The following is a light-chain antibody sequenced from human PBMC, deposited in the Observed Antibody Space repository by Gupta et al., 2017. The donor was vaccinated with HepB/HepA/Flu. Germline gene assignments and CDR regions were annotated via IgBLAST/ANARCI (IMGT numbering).Light chain of an antibody. V-gene: IGKV1-9*01. CDR1: QDITTY. CDR3: QQLYNYPLT. J-gene: IGKJ3*01. CDR2: AAS. Sequence: DIQLTQSPSLLSASVGDRVTITCRASQDITTYLVWYQQEPGKAPQVLIYAASTLRSGVPSRFRGSGSGTEFTLTISSLQPEDFATYYCQQLYNYPLTFGPGTKVDVK.